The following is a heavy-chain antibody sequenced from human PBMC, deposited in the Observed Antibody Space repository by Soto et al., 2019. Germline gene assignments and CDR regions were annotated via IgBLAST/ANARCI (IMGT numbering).Heavy chain of an antibody. V-gene: IGHV4-34*01. CDR3: ARGHCSSTSCHLYFQH. CDR1: GGSFSGYY. CDR2: INHSGST. Sequence: PSETLSLTCAVYGGSFSGYYWSWIRQPPGKGLEWIGEINHSGSTNYNPSLKSRVTISVDTSKNQVSLKLSSVTAADTAVYYCARGHCSSTSCHLYFQHWGQGSLVTVSS. D-gene: IGHD2-2*01. J-gene: IGHJ1*01.